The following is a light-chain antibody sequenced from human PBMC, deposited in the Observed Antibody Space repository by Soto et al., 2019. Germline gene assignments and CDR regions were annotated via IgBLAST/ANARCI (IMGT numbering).Light chain of an antibody. CDR3: SSYSHSPHSYV. CDR2: HVT. V-gene: IGLV2-14*03. CDR1: SVDVGDYNS. Sequence: QSVLTQPASVSGSPGQSITASCTGSSVDVGDYNSVSWYQQHPGKAPKVMIYHVTIRASGVSNRFSGSKSGNTASLTISGLQAEDEADYYCSSYSHSPHSYVFGTGTKVTVL. J-gene: IGLJ1*01.